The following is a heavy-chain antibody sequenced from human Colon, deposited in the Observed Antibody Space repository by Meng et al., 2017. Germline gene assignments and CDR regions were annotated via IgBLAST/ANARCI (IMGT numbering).Heavy chain of an antibody. CDR2: MNPNNGNT. CDR3: ARTAMLDS. Sequence: QVKLFQPGAEVRKPGASLKVTYKASGYTFTSSDINWVRQATGRGLEWLGWMNPNNGNTGSAQKFQGRVSMTRDNSIGTAYMELSGLTSEDTAVYYCARTAMLDSWGQGTMVTVSS. J-gene: IGHJ5*01. V-gene: IGHV1-8*01. D-gene: IGHD2-2*01. CDR1: GYTFTSSD.